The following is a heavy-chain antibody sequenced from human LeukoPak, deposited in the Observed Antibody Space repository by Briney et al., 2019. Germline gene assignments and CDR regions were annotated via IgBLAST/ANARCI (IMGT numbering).Heavy chain of an antibody. CDR3: ARVWPYGGYRY. V-gene: IGHV3-66*01. J-gene: IGHJ4*02. Sequence: GGSLRLSCAASGFTVSSNYMSWVRQAPGKGLEWVSVIYSGGSTYYAGSVKGRFTISRDNSKNTLYLQMNSLRAEDTAVYYCARVWPYGGYRYWGQGTLVTVSS. CDR2: IYSGGST. CDR1: GFTVSSNY. D-gene: IGHD5-12*01.